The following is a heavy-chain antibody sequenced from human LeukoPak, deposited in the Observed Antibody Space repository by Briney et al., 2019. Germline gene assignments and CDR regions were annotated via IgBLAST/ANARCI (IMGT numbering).Heavy chain of an antibody. J-gene: IGHJ4*02. CDR3: ASIAVAGTGGDY. CDR2: IYYSGST. Sequence: SETLSLTCTVSGGSISSYYWSWIRQPPGKGLEWIGYIYYSGSTNYNPSHKSRVTISVDTSKNQFSLKLSSVTAADTAVYYCASIAVAGTGGDYWGQGTLVTVSS. D-gene: IGHD6-19*01. V-gene: IGHV4-59*08. CDR1: GGSISSYY.